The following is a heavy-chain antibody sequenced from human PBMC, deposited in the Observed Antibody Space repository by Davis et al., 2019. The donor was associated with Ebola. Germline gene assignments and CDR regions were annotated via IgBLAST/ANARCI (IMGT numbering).Heavy chain of an antibody. D-gene: IGHD3-10*01. CDR3: ARGQVLLWFGELLYNGYYFDY. CDR2: IYYSGST. V-gene: IGHV4-59*12. CDR1: GGSIGTYY. J-gene: IGHJ4*02. Sequence: SETLSLTCTVSGGSIGTYYWSWIRQPPGKGLEWIGYIYYSGSTNYNPSLKSRVTTSVDTSKNQFSLKVRSVSAADTAVYYCARGQVLLWFGELLYNGYYFDYWGQGTLVTVSS.